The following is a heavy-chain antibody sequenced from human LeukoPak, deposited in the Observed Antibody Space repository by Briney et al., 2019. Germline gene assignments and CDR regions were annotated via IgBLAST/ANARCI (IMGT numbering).Heavy chain of an antibody. J-gene: IGHJ5*02. CDR2: ISAYNGNT. Sequence: ASVKVSCKASGYTFTSYGISWVRQAPGQGLDWMGWISAYNGNTNYAQKLQGRVTMTTDTSTSTAYMELRSLRSDDTAVYYCARDGDYGSGSYQNWFDPWGQGTLVTVSS. D-gene: IGHD3-10*01. V-gene: IGHV1-18*01. CDR3: ARDGDYGSGSYQNWFDP. CDR1: GYTFTSYG.